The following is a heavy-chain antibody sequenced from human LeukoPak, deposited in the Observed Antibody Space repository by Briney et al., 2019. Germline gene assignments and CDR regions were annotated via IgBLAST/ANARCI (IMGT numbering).Heavy chain of an antibody. CDR1: GGSFSGYY. J-gene: IGHJ5*02. CDR2: INHSGST. CDR3: ARDRRNWNVEYNWFDP. V-gene: IGHV4-34*01. D-gene: IGHD1-20*01. Sequence: PSETLSLTCAVYGGSFSGYYWSWIRQPPGKGLEWIGEINHSGSTNYNPSLKSRVTISVDTSKNQFSLKLSSVTAADTAVYYCARDRRNWNVEYNWFDPWGQGTLVTVSS.